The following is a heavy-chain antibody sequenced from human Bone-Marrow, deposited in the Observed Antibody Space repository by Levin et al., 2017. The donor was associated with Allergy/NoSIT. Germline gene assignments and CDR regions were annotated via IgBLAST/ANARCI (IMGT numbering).Heavy chain of an antibody. V-gene: IGHV3-64*01. CDR1: GFTFSSYA. D-gene: IGHD5-12*01. J-gene: IGHJ3*02. CDR3: ARDRGYSGYDSDAFDI. CDR2: ISSNGGST. Sequence: GESLKISCAASGFTFSSYAMHWVRQAPGKGLEYVSAISSNGGSTYYANSVKGRFTISRDNSKNTLYLQMGSLRAEDMAVYYCARDRGYSGYDSDAFDIWGQGTMVTVSS.